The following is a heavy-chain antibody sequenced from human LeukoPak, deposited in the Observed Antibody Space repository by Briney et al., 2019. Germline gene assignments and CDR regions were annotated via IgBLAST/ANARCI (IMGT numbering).Heavy chain of an antibody. CDR3: AREPGIAAAEREAFDI. CDR2: IYYSGST. D-gene: IGHD6-13*01. CDR1: GGSISSYY. V-gene: IGHV4-59*01. Sequence: SETLPLTCTVSGGSISSYYWSWIRQPPGKGLEWIGYIYYSGSTNYNPSLKSRVTISVDTSKNQFSLKLSSVTAADTAVYYCAREPGIAAAEREAFDIWGQGTMVTVSS. J-gene: IGHJ3*02.